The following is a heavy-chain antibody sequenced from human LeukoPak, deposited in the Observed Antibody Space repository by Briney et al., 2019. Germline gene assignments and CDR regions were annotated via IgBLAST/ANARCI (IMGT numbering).Heavy chain of an antibody. Sequence: PSETLSLTCTVSGGSISSYYWSWIRQPPGKGLEWIGYIYYSGSTNYNPSLKSRVTISVDTSKNQFSLKLSSVTAADTAVYYCARGYCSGGSCYSYYYYNYMDVWGKGTTVTVSS. CDR3: ARGYCSGGSCYSYYYYNYMDV. D-gene: IGHD2-15*01. CDR1: GGSISSYY. V-gene: IGHV4-59*01. J-gene: IGHJ6*03. CDR2: IYYSGST.